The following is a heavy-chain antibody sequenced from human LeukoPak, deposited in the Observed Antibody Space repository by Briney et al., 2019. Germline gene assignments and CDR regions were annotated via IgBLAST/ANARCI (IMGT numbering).Heavy chain of an antibody. CDR2: IYSGGST. V-gene: IGHV3-53*01. CDR1: GFTVSSNY. J-gene: IGHJ4*02. CDR3: ARALPLPIYVWGSYRSSTS. D-gene: IGHD3-16*02. Sequence: GGSLTLSCAASGFTVSSNYMSWVRQAPGKGLEWVSVIYSGGSTYYADSVKGRFTISRDNSKNTLYLQMNSLRAEDTAVYYCARALPLPIYVWGSYRSSTSWGQGTLVTVSS.